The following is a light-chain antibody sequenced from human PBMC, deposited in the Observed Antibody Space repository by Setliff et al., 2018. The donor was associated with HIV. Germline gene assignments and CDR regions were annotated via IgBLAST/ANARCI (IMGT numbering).Light chain of an antibody. V-gene: IGLV2-14*01. CDR3: NSYTTSCTLV. Sequence: QSALTQPPSASGSPGQSVTISCTGTSSDVGGYNYVSWYKQYPGKAPKLMIYDVNNRPSGVSNRFSGSKSGNTASLTISGLQAEDESDYYCNSYTTSCTLVFGVGTQLTV. CDR2: DVN. J-gene: IGLJ2*01. CDR1: SSDVGGYNY.